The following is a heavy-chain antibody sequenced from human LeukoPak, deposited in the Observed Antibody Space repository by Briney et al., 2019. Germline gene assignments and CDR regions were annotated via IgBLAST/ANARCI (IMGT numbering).Heavy chain of an antibody. D-gene: IGHD2-2*01. CDR3: ARGGYRSSTSCYGSRELWFDP. CDR1: GCSISSGGYY. Sequence: SQTLSLTCTVSGCSISSGGYYWSWIRQHPGKGLEWIGYIYYSGSTYYNPSLKSRVTISVDTSKNQFSLKLSSVTAADTAVYYCARGGYRSSTSCYGSRELWFDPWGQGTLVTVSS. V-gene: IGHV4-31*03. J-gene: IGHJ5*02. CDR2: IYYSGST.